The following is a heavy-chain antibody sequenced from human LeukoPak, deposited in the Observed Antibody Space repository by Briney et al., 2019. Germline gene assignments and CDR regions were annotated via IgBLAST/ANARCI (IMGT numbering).Heavy chain of an antibody. V-gene: IGHV3-23*01. J-gene: IGHJ6*03. CDR2: ISGSGGST. CDR3: AKYPGGFTGIVNYYHMDV. CDR1: GFTFSTYA. Sequence: GSLRLSCAASGFTFSTYAMSWVRQAPGKGLEWVSAISGSGGSTFYADSVKGRFTISRDNSKNTLYLQMNSLRAEDTALYYCAKYPGGFTGIVNYYHMDVWGKGTTVTVSS. D-gene: IGHD1-26*01.